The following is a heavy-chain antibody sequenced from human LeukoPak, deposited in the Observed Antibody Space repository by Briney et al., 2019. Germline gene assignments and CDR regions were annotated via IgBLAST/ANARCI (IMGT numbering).Heavy chain of an antibody. J-gene: IGHJ4*02. D-gene: IGHD3-10*01. V-gene: IGHV3-11*01. CDR1: GFTFSDYY. CDR2: FSSSGSTI. CDR3: VLRGRGALGLDY. Sequence: RESPRLSCAASGFTFSDYYMSCIRKTPGKGLGLGSYFSSSGSTIYYADSVKGPFNLSMDKVKHSLYLQMNRLRAEDTAVYYCVLRGRGALGLDYWGQGTLVTVSS.